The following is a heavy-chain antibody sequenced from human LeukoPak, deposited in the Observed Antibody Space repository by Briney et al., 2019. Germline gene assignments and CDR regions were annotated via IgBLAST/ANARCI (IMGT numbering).Heavy chain of an antibody. CDR3: ARDDSYGLDY. D-gene: IGHD5-18*01. V-gene: IGHV3-48*03. CDR2: ISSSGSTI. J-gene: IGHJ4*02. CDR1: GFTFRNYE. Sequence: GGSLRLSCAASGFTFRNYEMNWVRQAPGKGLEWVSYISSSGSTIYYADSVKGRFTISRDNAKNSLYLQMNSLRAEDTAVYYCARDDSYGLDYWGQGTRVTVSS.